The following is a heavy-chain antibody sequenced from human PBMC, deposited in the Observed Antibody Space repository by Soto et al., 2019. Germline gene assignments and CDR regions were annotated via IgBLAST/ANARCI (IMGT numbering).Heavy chain of an antibody. CDR1: GFTFSSYA. J-gene: IGHJ4*02. Sequence: QVQLVESGGGVVQPGRSLRLSCAASGFTFSSYAMHWVRQAPGKGLEWVAVISYDGSNKYYADSVKGRFTISRDNSKNTLYLQMNSLRAEDTAVYYCARDTLVVIKYYFDYWGQGTLVTVSS. CDR3: ARDTLVVIKYYFDY. V-gene: IGHV3-30-3*01. CDR2: ISYDGSNK. D-gene: IGHD3-22*01.